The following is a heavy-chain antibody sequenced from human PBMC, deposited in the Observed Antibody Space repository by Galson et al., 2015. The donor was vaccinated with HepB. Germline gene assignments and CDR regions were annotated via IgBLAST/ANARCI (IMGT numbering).Heavy chain of an antibody. D-gene: IGHD2-2*01. CDR2: ISWDGGST. CDR1: GFTFDDYT. Sequence: SLRLSCAASGFTFDDYTMHWVRQAPGKGLEWVSLISWDGGSTYYADSVKGRFTISRDNSKNSLYLQMNSLRTEDTALYYCAKERPFAGYCSSTSCYGGGFDYWGQGTLVTVSS. V-gene: IGHV3-43*01. J-gene: IGHJ4*02. CDR3: AKERPFAGYCSSTSCYGGGFDY.